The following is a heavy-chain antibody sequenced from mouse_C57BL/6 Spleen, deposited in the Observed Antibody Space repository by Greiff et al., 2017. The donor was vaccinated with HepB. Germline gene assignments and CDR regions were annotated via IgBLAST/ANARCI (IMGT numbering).Heavy chain of an antibody. D-gene: IGHD2-4*01. J-gene: IGHJ3*01. CDR3: ARDHDYDRFAY. CDR2: IYPGSGST. V-gene: IGHV1-55*01. CDR1: GYTFTSYW. Sequence: VQLQESGAELVKPGASVKMSCKASGYTFTSYWITWVKQRPGQGLEWIGDIYPGSGSTNYNEKFKSKATLTVDTSSSTAYMQLSSLTSEDSAVYYCARDHDYDRFAYWGQGTLVTVSA.